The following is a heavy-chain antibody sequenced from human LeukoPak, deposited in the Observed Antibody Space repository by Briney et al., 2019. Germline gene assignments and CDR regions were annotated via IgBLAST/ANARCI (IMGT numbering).Heavy chain of an antibody. V-gene: IGHV3-23*01. J-gene: IGHJ6*03. CDR1: GFTFSSYA. CDR2: ISGSGGST. D-gene: IGHD2-21*01. Sequence: PGGSLRLSCAAYGFTFSSYAMSWVRQAPGKGLEWVSAISGSGGSTYYADSVKGRFTISRDNSKNTLYLQMNSLRAEDTAVYYCARSYTVIYYYYMDVWGKGTTVTVSS. CDR3: ARSYTVIYYYYMDV.